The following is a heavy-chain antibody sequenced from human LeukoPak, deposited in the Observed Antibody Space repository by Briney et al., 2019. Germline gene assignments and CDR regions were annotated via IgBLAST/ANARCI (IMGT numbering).Heavy chain of an antibody. D-gene: IGHD2-15*01. Sequence: PGGSLRLSCAASGFSFSNYAMTWVRQAPGKGLDWVSAISGSGGSTYYADSVKGRFTISRDNSKNTLYLQMNSLRAEDTAVYYCARDRAWGGSCYDYWGQGTLVTVSS. CDR2: ISGSGGST. CDR3: ARDRAWGGSCYDY. V-gene: IGHV3-23*01. CDR1: GFSFSNYA. J-gene: IGHJ4*02.